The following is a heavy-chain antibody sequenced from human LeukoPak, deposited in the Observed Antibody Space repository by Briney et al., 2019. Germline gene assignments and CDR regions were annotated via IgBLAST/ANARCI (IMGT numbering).Heavy chain of an antibody. D-gene: IGHD3-9*01. J-gene: IGHJ4*02. V-gene: IGHV1-18*04. CDR1: GYTFTSYS. CDR3: ARAYYDILSGYYSN. Sequence: AASVKVSCKASGYTFTSYSISWVRQAPGQGLEWMGWINAYNSNTNYAQKLQGRVTMTTDTSTSTAYMELRSRRSDDTAVYYCARAYYDILSGYYSNWGQGTLVAVSS. CDR2: INAYNSNT.